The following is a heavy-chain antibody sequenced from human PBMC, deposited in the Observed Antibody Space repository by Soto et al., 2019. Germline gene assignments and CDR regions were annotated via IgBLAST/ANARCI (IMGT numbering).Heavy chain of an antibody. CDR2: MNPNSGNT. CDR3: ARATEACTNTRCYNF. D-gene: IGHD2-2*02. J-gene: IGHJ4*02. CDR1: GYTFTSYD. Sequence: QVQLVQSGAEVKKPGASVKVSCKASGYTFTSYDINWVRQAAGQGLEWMGWMNPNSGNTGYAQKVQGRVTMTRSTYISTAYMELNSLAFEGTAVYYCARATEACTNTRCYNFWGQGTLVTVSS. V-gene: IGHV1-8*01.